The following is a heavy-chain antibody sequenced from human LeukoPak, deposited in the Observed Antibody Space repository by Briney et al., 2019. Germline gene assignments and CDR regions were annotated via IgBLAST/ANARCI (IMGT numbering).Heavy chain of an antibody. CDR2: ISSGSSDV. D-gene: IGHD6-13*01. CDR3: ARVSSTWYLDY. Sequence: GGSLRLSCAASGFTFSIYTMNWVRQAPGKGLEWVSSISSGSSDVYYADSVKGRFTISRDNAKNSLYLQMNSLRIEDRAVYYCARVSSTWYLDYWGQGTLVTVSS. CDR1: GFTFSIYT. J-gene: IGHJ4*02. V-gene: IGHV3-21*01.